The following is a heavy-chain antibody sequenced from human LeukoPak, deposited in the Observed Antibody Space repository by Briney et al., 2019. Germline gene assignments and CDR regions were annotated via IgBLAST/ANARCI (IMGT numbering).Heavy chain of an antibody. CDR1: GFIFSTYA. V-gene: IGHV3-23*01. Sequence: GGSLRLSCATSGFIFSTYALSWVRQAPGKGLEWASSISGSGGSTYHADSVKGRFTISRDSSKNTLYLQMNSLRAEDTAIYYCTRVIRAAPGKGYFDYWGQGTLVTVSS. J-gene: IGHJ4*02. D-gene: IGHD6-13*01. CDR3: TRVIRAAPGKGYFDY. CDR2: ISGSGGST.